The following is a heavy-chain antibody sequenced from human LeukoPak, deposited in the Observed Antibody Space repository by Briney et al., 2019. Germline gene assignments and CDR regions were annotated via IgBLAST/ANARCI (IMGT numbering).Heavy chain of an antibody. J-gene: IGHJ4*02. Sequence: GGSLRLSCVVSGFTFSRYWMSWVRQAAGKGLEWVANIKQDGSEKYYVDSVKGRFTISRDNAKNSLYLQINSLRPEDTAVYYCAKDTGSDYGFDCWGQGSLVTVSS. CDR3: AKDTGSDYGFDC. V-gene: IGHV3-7*04. D-gene: IGHD4-17*01. CDR1: GFTFSRYW. CDR2: IKQDGSEK.